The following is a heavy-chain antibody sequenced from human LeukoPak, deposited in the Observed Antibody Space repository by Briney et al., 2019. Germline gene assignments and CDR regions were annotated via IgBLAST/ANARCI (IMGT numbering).Heavy chain of an antibody. CDR1: GFTFSSYE. D-gene: IGHD3-3*01. Sequence: GGSLRLSXAASGFTFSSYEMNWVRQAPGKGLEWVSYISSSGSTIYYADSVKGRFTISRDNAKNSLYLQMNSLRAEDTAVYYCARVNYDFWSGSAKLDYWGQGTLVTVSS. V-gene: IGHV3-48*03. J-gene: IGHJ4*02. CDR3: ARVNYDFWSGSAKLDY. CDR2: ISSSGSTI.